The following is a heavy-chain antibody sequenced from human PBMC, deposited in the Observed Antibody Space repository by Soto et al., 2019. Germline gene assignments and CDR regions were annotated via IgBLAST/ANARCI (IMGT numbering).Heavy chain of an antibody. Sequence: ASVKVSCKASEYTFTSYAMHWVRQAPGQRLEWMGWINAGNGNTKYSQKFQGRVTITRDTSASTAYMELSSLRSEDTAVYYCARGSCCYWWVDYWGQGTLVTVSS. D-gene: IGHD3-22*01. J-gene: IGHJ4*02. CDR2: INAGNGNT. CDR3: ARGSCCYWWVDY. CDR1: EYTFTSYA. V-gene: IGHV1-3*01.